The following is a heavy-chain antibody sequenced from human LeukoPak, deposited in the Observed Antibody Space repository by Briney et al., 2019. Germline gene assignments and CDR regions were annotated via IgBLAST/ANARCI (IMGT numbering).Heavy chain of an antibody. CDR3: AKDRAHYYDSSGLNY. D-gene: IGHD3-22*01. CDR2: IWYDGSNK. V-gene: IGHV3-33*06. J-gene: IGHJ4*02. CDR1: GFTFSSYG. Sequence: GGSLRLSCAASGFTFSSYGTHWVRQAPGKGLEWVAVIWYDGSNKYYADSVKGRFTISRDNSKNTLYLQMNSLRAEDTAVYYCAKDRAHYYDSSGLNYWGQGTLVTVSS.